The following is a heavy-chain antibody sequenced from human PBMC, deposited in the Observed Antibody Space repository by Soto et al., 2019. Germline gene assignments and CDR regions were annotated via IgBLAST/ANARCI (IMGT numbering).Heavy chain of an antibody. CDR3: ARDSPRWLQSYFDY. CDR2: ISSSGSTI. Sequence: PGGSLRLSCAASGFTFSSYEMNWVRQAPGKGLEWVSYISSSGSTIYYADSVKGRFTISRDNAKNSLYLQMNSLRAEDTAVYYCARDSPRWLQSYFDYWGQGTLVTVSS. V-gene: IGHV3-48*03. CDR1: GFTFSSYE. D-gene: IGHD5-12*01. J-gene: IGHJ4*02.